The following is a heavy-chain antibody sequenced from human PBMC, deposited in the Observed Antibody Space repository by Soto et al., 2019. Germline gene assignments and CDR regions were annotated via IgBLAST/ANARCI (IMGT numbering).Heavy chain of an antibody. J-gene: IGHJ4*02. D-gene: IGHD4-17*01. CDR1: GFTFSSYG. CDR3: AKDLYGDYLYYCDY. Sequence: QVQLVESGGGVVQPGRSLRLSCAASGFTFSSYGMHWVRQAPGKGLEWVADISYDGSKKYYADSVKGRFTISRDNSKNTLYLQMNSLRAEDTAVYYCAKDLYGDYLYYCDYWVQGTLVTVSS. V-gene: IGHV3-30*18. CDR2: ISYDGSKK.